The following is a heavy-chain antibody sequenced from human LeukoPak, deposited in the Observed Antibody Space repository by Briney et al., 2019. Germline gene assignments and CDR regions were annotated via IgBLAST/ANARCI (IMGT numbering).Heavy chain of an antibody. D-gene: IGHD4-17*01. V-gene: IGHV1-69*04. CDR1: GGTFSSYA. CDR2: IIPILGIA. J-gene: IGHJ4*02. Sequence: SVKVSCKASGGTFSSYAISWVRQAPGQGLEWMGRIIPILGIANYAQKFQGRVTITADNSTSTAYMELSSLRSEDTAVYYCARADYDSFDYWGQGTPVTVSS. CDR3: ARADYDSFDY.